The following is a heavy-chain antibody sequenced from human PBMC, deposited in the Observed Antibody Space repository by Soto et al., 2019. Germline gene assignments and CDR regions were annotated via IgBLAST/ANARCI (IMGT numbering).Heavy chain of an antibody. Sequence: QLQLQESGPGLVKPSETLSLTCTVSGGSISSSSYYWGWIRQPPGKGLEWIGSIYYSGSTYYNPSLKSRVTISVDTSKNQFSLKLSSVTAADTAVYYCTLYSASTVTTDYWGQGTLVTVSS. CDR1: GGSISSSSYY. CDR3: TLYSASTVTTDY. D-gene: IGHD4-17*01. J-gene: IGHJ4*02. V-gene: IGHV4-39*01. CDR2: IYYSGST.